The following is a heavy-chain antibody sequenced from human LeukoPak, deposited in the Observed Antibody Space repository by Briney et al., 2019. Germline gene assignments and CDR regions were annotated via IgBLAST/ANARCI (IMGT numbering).Heavy chain of an antibody. CDR2: ISAYSGHT. D-gene: IGHD6-13*01. CDR1: GYTFTTYG. V-gene: IGHV1-18*01. Sequence: ASVKVPCKASGYTFTTYGISWVRQAPGQGLEWMGWISAYSGHTNYAQKFQGRVTMNTDTSTSTAYMELGSLRSDDTAVYYCARASVAAAGTRYFLHWGQGTLVTVSS. J-gene: IGHJ1*01. CDR3: ARASVAAAGTRYFLH.